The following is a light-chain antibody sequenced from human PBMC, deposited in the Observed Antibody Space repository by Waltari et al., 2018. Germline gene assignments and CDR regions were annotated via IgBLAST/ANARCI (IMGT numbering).Light chain of an antibody. J-gene: IGKJ2*01. CDR1: QSLAFSDGKTY. CDR2: KVS. Sequence: DVVLTQSPLSLSVTLGESASVSCRSSQSLAFSDGKTYFNWFHQRPGQSPRRLIYKVSNRESGVPDRISGSGSGTDFALKISRVEAEDVGVYYCMEGAQWYTFGQGTKLEIK. CDR3: MEGAQWYT. V-gene: IGKV2-30*01.